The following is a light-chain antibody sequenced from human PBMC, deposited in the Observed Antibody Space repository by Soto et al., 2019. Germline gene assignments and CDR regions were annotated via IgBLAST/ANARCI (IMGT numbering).Light chain of an antibody. V-gene: IGKV1D-16*01. CDR3: QQYNIYPLT. Sequence: DVPMTQSPSSLSASVGDRVTITCRASQDINSYLAWYQQKPGNAPKSLIYAASSLQTGVPSRFSGSESGTDSTLTINNLQPEDSATYYCQQYNIYPLTFGGGTKVEIK. CDR2: AAS. J-gene: IGKJ4*01. CDR1: QDINSY.